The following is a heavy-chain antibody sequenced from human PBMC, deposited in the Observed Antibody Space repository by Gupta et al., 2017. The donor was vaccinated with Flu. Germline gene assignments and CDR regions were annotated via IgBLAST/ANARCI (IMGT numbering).Heavy chain of an antibody. D-gene: IGHD2-2*01. J-gene: IGHJ6*02. CDR1: GGSFSGYY. CDR3: ARGYCSSTSCQQYYYYYGMDV. Sequence: QVQLQQWGAGLLKPSETLSLTCAVYGGSFSGYYWSWIRQHPGKGLEWIGEINHSGSTNYNPSLKSRVTISVDTSKNQFSLKLSSVTAADTAVYYCARGYCSSTSCQQYYYYYGMDVWGQGTTVTVSS. V-gene: IGHV4-34*01. CDR2: INHSGST.